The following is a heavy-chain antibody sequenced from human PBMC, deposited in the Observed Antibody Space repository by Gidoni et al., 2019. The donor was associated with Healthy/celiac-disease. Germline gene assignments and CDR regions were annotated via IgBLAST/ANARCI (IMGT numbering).Heavy chain of an antibody. J-gene: IGHJ6*02. CDR3: AREKGLLWQGNGMDV. Sequence: QVQLVESGGGVVQPGRSLRLSCAASGFTFSSYAMHWVRQAPGKGLEWVAVISYDGSNKYYADSVKGRFTISRDNSKNTLYLQMNSLRAEDTAVYYCAREKGLLWQGNGMDVWGQGTTVTVSS. CDR2: ISYDGSNK. D-gene: IGHD3-10*01. V-gene: IGHV3-30*01. CDR1: GFTFSSYA.